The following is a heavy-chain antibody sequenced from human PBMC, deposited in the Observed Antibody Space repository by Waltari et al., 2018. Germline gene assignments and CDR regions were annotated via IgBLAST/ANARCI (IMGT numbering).Heavy chain of an antibody. CDR1: GFTFSNSW. V-gene: IGHV3-15*01. CDR2: IKRKADGETA. Sequence: EVQLVESGAGLVKPGGSLRLSCAASGFTFSNSWMNWVRQAPGKGLEWVARIKRKADGETADYAASAKGRFTISRDDSKNTLYLQMNSLKTADTAVYYCTTITGYWGQGVLVTVSS. J-gene: IGHJ4*02. CDR3: TTITGY. D-gene: IGHD1-1*01.